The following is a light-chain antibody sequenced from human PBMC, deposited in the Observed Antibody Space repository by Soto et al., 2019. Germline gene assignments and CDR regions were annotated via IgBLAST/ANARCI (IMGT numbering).Light chain of an antibody. V-gene: IGKV1-5*01. CDR1: QNIGRW. CDR2: DVS. J-gene: IGKJ1*01. CDR3: QQYNLHSPAT. Sequence: DIQMTQSPSSLSASVGDRVTIPCRASQNIGRWLAWYQQKPGKAPKLMIYDVSTLISGVPSRFSGSGSGTEFTLTISSLQPDDFTTYYCQQYNLHSPATFGPGTLVDIK.